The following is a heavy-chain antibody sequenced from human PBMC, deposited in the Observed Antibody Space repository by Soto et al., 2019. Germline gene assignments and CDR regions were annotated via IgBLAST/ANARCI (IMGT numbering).Heavy chain of an antibody. J-gene: IGHJ4*02. CDR2: IDNDGSGT. V-gene: IGHV3-74*01. Sequence: EVQLVESGGGLVQPGGSLRLSCVASGFTFNIYWMHWVRQAPGKGLEWVSRIDNDGSGTTYADCVKGRFTISRDNAKNTLFLQMNTLRVDDTSVYYCARDNWNSYWGQGTLVTVSS. CDR1: GFTFNIYW. CDR3: ARDNWNSY. D-gene: IGHD1-1*01.